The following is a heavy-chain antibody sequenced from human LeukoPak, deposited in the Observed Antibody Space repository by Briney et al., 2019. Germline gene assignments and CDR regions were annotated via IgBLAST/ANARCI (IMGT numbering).Heavy chain of an antibody. V-gene: IGHV4-39*01. Sequence: SETLSLXCTVSGGSISSSSYYWGWIRQPPGKGLEWIGSIYYSGIPYYNPSLKSRVTISVDTSKNQFSLKLSSVTAADTAVYYCARRLTQGSIDYWGQGTLVTVSS. D-gene: IGHD1-26*01. J-gene: IGHJ4*02. CDR1: GGSISSSSYY. CDR2: IYYSGIP. CDR3: ARRLTQGSIDY.